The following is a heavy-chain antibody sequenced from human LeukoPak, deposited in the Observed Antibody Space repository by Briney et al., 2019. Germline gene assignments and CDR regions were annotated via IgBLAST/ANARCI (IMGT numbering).Heavy chain of an antibody. CDR3: AREDTNWFDP. D-gene: IGHD2-8*01. CDR2: IYYSGTT. CDR1: CGSISSSSYY. Sequence: SETLSLTCSVSCGSISSSSYYWGWIRQPPGKGLEWIGSIYYSGTTYNNPSLKSRVTISVDRSKNQFSLKLSSVTAADTAVYYCAREDTNWFDPWGQGTLVTVSS. V-gene: IGHV4-39*07. J-gene: IGHJ5*02.